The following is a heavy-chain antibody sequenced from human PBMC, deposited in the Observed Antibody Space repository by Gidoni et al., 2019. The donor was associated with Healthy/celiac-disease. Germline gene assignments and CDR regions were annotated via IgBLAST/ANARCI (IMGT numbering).Heavy chain of an antibody. CDR1: GFTFSSYA. CDR3: ARDHSSGWSNVDDAFDI. Sequence: QVQLVESGGGVVQPGRSLRLSCAASGFTFSSYAMHWVRQAPGKGLEWVAVISYDGSNKYYADSVKGRFTISRDNSKNTLYLQMNSLRAEDTAVYYCARDHSSGWSNVDDAFDIWGQGTMVTVSS. V-gene: IGHV3-30-3*01. CDR2: ISYDGSNK. J-gene: IGHJ3*02. D-gene: IGHD6-19*01.